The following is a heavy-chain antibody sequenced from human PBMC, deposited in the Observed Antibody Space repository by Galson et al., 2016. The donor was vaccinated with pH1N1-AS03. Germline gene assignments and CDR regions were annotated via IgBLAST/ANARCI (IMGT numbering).Heavy chain of an antibody. Sequence: SLRLSCAASGFSLTSYVMHWLRQAPGKGLEWVAVIRHDANYKDYAESVKGRFTISRDNSKNTLYLQMNSLKDEDTAVYYCARDTRDPNVRGWSGGFDPWGQGTRVTVSS. CDR3: ARDTRDPNVRGWSGGFDP. V-gene: IGHV3-33*01. D-gene: IGHD6-19*01. CDR1: GFSLTSYV. CDR2: IRHDANYK. J-gene: IGHJ5*02.